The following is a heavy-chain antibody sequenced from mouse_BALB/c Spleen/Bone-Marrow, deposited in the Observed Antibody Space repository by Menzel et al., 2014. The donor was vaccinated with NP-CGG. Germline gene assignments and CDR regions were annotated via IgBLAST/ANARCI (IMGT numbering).Heavy chain of an antibody. J-gene: IGHJ4*01. Sequence: QVQLQQPGPGLVAPSQNLSITCTVPGFSLSRYNIHWIRQPPGKGLEWLGMIWGGGGTDHNSALKSRLRISKDNSKSQIFLKINSLQIDDTAMYYCARKDGGYYVMDYWGQGTSVTVSS. CDR2: IWGGGGT. CDR1: GFSLSRYN. V-gene: IGHV2-6-4*01. CDR3: ARKDGGYYVMDY. D-gene: IGHD2-3*01.